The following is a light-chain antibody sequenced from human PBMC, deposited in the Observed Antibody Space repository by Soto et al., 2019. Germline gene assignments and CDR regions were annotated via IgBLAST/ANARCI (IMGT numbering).Light chain of an antibody. V-gene: IGLV2-14*01. Sequence: QSALTQPASVSGSPGQSITISCTGTSSDVGGYNYVSWYQQHPGKAPKLMIYEVSKRPSGVPDRFSGSKSGTSASLAITGLQAEDEADYYCQSYDNTLSGRVFGGGTKLTVL. J-gene: IGLJ3*02. CDR2: EVS. CDR1: SSDVGGYNY. CDR3: QSYDNTLSGRV.